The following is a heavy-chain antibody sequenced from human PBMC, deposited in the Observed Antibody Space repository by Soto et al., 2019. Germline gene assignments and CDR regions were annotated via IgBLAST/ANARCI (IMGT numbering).Heavy chain of an antibody. CDR3: ARGDTGTTLHYYYGVDV. J-gene: IGHJ6*02. Sequence: QVHLVESGGGLVKPGGSLRLSCAASGFTFSDYYMIWIRQAPGKGLECVSYISYSGSYTKYADSVRGRFTISRDNAQNSVYLQMDSLRAEDTAVYYCARGDTGTTLHYYYGVDVWGQGTTVTVSS. CDR1: GFTFSDYY. V-gene: IGHV3-11*05. CDR2: ISYSGSYT. D-gene: IGHD4-17*01.